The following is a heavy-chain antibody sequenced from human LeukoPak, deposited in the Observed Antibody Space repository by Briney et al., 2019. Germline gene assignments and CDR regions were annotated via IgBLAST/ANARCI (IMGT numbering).Heavy chain of an antibody. Sequence: SETLSLTCTVSGGSISSYYWSWIRQPAGKGREWIGRIYSGGSTNYNPSLNSRVTMSIDSSNNQFSLKLSSVTAADTAVFYCARENTGGYREFDYWGQGTLVTVSS. D-gene: IGHD1-26*01. V-gene: IGHV4-4*07. J-gene: IGHJ4*02. CDR1: GGSISSYY. CDR3: ARENTGGYREFDY. CDR2: IYSGGST.